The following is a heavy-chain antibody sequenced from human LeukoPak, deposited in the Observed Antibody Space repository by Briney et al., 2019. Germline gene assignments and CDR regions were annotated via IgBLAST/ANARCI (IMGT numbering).Heavy chain of an antibody. Sequence: GGSLRLSCAASGVRFSDFTMTWVRQAPGQGLVWVSRIGGGGGSTSYADSVRGRFTISRDNAKNTLYLQMNSLRAEDTAVYYCARLVRGFDYWGQGTLVTVSS. D-gene: IGHD4-23*01. CDR2: IGGGGGST. J-gene: IGHJ4*02. CDR1: GVRFSDFT. CDR3: ARLVRGFDY. V-gene: IGHV3-74*01.